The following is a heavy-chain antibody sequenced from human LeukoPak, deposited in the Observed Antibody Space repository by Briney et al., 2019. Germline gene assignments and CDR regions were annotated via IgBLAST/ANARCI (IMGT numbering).Heavy chain of an antibody. CDR2: INHSGST. D-gene: IGHD1-26*01. J-gene: IGHJ6*03. CDR1: GGSFSGYY. CDR3: ARARVVGATRGYYYYYYMDV. V-gene: IGHV4-34*01. Sequence: SETLSLTCAVYGGSFSGYYWSWIRQPPGKELEWIGEINHSGSTNYNPSLKSRVTISVDTSKNQFSLKLSSVTAADTAVYYCARARVVGATRGYYYYYYMDVWGKGTTVTVSS.